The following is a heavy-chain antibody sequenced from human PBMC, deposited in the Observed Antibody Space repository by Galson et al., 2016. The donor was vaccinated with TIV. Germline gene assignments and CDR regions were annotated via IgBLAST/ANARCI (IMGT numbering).Heavy chain of an antibody. V-gene: IGHV1-69*13. CDR2: IISIFGVP. Sequence: SVKVSCKASGVTFSSYAISWVRQAPGQGLEWMGGIISIFGVPNYAQKFQGRVTITADESTKTAYMDLSSLRSDDTAVYYCARVSDYYGSGSYYNVLGYWGQGTLVTVSS. J-gene: IGHJ4*02. CDR3: ARVSDYYGSGSYYNVLGY. D-gene: IGHD3-10*01. CDR1: GVTFSSYA.